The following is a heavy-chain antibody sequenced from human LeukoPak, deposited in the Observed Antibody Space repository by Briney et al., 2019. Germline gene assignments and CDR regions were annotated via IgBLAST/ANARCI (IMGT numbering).Heavy chain of an antibody. CDR1: GDSVSSNSAT. CDR2: TYYRSKWYN. J-gene: IGHJ4*02. D-gene: IGHD5-24*01. Sequence: SQTLSLTCAISGDSVSSNSATWSWIRQSPLRGLEWLGKTYYRSKWYNDYAASVKSRITINPDTSKNQFSLQLNSVTPEDTAVNYCARGVEMATTELDYWGQGTVVTVSS. V-gene: IGHV6-1*01. CDR3: ARGVEMATTELDY.